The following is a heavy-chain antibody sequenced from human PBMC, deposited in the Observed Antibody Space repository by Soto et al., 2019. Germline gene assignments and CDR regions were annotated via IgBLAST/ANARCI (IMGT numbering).Heavy chain of an antibody. CDR1: GFTFSSYA. CDR3: AKWGNEEDIVVVPAAIPPPYYYYGMDV. J-gene: IGHJ6*02. CDR2: ISGSGGST. Sequence: PGGSLRLSCAASGFTFSSYAMSWVRQAPGKGLEWVSAISGSGGSTYYADSVKGRFTISRDNSKNTLYLQMNSLRAEDTAVYYCAKWGNEEDIVVVPAAIPPPYYYYGMDVWGQGTTVTVSS. D-gene: IGHD2-2*01. V-gene: IGHV3-23*01.